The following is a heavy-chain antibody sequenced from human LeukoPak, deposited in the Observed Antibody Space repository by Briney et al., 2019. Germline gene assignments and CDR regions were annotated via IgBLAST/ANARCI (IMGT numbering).Heavy chain of an antibody. CDR2: INHSGST. V-gene: IGHV4-34*01. J-gene: IGHJ3*02. CDR1: GGSFSGYY. CDR3: ARAWPTYYYDSSARQDAFDI. D-gene: IGHD3-22*01. Sequence: SETLSLTCAVYGGSFSGYYWSWIRQPPGKGLEWIGEINHSGSTNYNPSLKSRVTISVDTSKNQFSLKLGSVTAADTAVYYCARAWPTYYYDSSARQDAFDIWGQGTMVTVSS.